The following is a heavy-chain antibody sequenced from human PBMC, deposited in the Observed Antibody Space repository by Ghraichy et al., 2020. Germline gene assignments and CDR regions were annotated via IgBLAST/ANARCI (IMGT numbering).Heavy chain of an antibody. CDR1: GYTFTGYY. J-gene: IGHJ4*02. CDR2: INPKSGGT. Sequence: ASVKVSCQASGYTFTGYYIHWVRQAPGQGLEWMGRINPKSGGTNYAQKFQGSVTMTRDTSISAAFMELSRLRSDDTGVYFCARGGAIPMYGSGDYPFDYWGQGTLVTVSS. D-gene: IGHD3-10*01. CDR3: ARGGAIPMYGSGDYPFDY. V-gene: IGHV1-2*05.